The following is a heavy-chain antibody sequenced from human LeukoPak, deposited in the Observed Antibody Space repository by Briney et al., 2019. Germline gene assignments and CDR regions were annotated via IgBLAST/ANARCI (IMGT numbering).Heavy chain of an antibody. J-gene: IGHJ4*02. CDR1: GGSISSYY. Sequence: PSETLSLTCTVSGGSISSYYWSWIRQPPGKGLEWIGYIYYSGSTNYNPSLKSRVTISVDTSKNQFSLKLSSVTAADTAVYYCARGGGYYYDSSGYFDYWGQGTLVTVSS. CDR3: ARGGGYYYDSSGYFDY. D-gene: IGHD3-22*01. V-gene: IGHV4-59*01. CDR2: IYYSGST.